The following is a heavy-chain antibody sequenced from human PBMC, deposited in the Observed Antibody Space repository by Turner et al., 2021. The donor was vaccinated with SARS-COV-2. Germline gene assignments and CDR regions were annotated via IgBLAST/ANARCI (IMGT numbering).Heavy chain of an antibody. CDR2: IGPIGST. CDR1: GGSSSDDT. J-gene: IGHJ4*02. V-gene: IGHV4-34*01. Sequence: QVQLQQWGAGLFQPSETVSLTCAVYGGSSSDDTWTWFRQPPGKGLEWIGVIGPIGSTNYSPSLKIRLTISVDRSNNQLFLQLSSLTAADTAVYYCARRGPHTGWSFDYWGQGTLVTVSS. D-gene: IGHD6-19*01. CDR3: ARRGPHTGWSFDY.